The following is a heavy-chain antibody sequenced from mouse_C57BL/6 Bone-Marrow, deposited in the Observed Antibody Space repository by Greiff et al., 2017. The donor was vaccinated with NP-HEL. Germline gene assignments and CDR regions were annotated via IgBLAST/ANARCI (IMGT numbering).Heavy chain of an antibody. CDR3: ARAGDYHWYFDV. V-gene: IGHV3-3*01. J-gene: IGHJ1*03. D-gene: IGHD2-4*01. Sequence: ESGPSLVRPSQSLSLTCTVTGFSINSDCFWFCIRPLPGNLLEFIWFTFYRGITYYNPSLESRTYITRDTSKNQFSLKLSSVTTEDTATYYCARAGDYHWYFDVWGTGTTVTVSS. CDR1: GFSINSDCF. CDR2: TFYRGIT.